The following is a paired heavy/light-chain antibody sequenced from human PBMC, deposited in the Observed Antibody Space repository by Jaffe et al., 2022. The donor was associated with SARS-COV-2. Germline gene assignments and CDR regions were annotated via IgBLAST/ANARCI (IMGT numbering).Heavy chain of an antibody. CDR3: TTDQNFQY. J-gene: IGHJ4*02. V-gene: IGHV3-15*01. CDR1: GFTFNSAW. CDR2: IRSNTDGGTT. Sequence: EVQLVESGGDLVKPGGSLRLSCAVSGFTFNSAWMSWVRQAPGKGLEWVGRIRSNTDGGTTDYGTPVKGRFTISRDDPKNTLYLQMNSLKTEDTAVYYCTTDQNFQYWGQGTLVTVSS.
Light chain of an antibody. CDR2: AVD. CDR1: QYIANS. Sequence: DIQMTQSPSSLSASVGDRVTIACRASQYIANSLNWYQQKPGKAPKLLIHAVDSLQSGVPSRFSGSGSGTDFTLSISSLQPEDFATYYCQESHSIPWTFGQGTKVEIK. CDR3: QESHSIPWT. V-gene: IGKV1-39*01. J-gene: IGKJ1*01.